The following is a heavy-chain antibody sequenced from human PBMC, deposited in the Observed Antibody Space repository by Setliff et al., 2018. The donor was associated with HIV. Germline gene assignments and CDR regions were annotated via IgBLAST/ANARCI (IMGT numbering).Heavy chain of an antibody. D-gene: IGHD3-9*01. V-gene: IGHV1-69*02. CDR3: AGSILTGYYTFGADY. Sequence: SVKVSCKASRSTFNSHTINWVRQAPGQGLDWMGRIIPILGVANYAQRFQGKVTITADKSTSTAYMELSSLRSEDTALYYCAGSILTGYYTFGADYWGQGTLVTAPQ. CDR1: RSTFNSHT. CDR2: IIPILGVA. J-gene: IGHJ4*02.